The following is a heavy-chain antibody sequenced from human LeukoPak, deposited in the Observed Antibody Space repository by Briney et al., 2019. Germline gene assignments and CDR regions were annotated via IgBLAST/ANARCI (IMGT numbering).Heavy chain of an antibody. CDR3: ARDSSGPWLGPDY. V-gene: IGHV3-30*02. D-gene: IGHD6-19*01. J-gene: IGHJ4*02. Sequence: RPGGSLRLSCAASGFTFSSYGMHWVRQAPGKGLEWVAFIRYDGSNKYYADSVKGRFTISRDNSKNTLYLQMNSLRAEDTAVYYCARDSSGPWLGPDYWGQGTLVTVSS. CDR2: IRYDGSNK. CDR1: GFTFSSYG.